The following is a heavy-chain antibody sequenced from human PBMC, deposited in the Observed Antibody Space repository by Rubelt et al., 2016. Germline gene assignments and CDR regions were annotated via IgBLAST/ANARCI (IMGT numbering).Heavy chain of an antibody. CDR3: ATEGGVRGVVDAFDI. Sequence: VQLVESGGGVVQPGGSLRLSCAASGFTFSSYGMHWVRQATGKGLEWVSHISGGSSTIYYADSVSARFTISRDNAKNSLSLQMNSLRPDDTAVYYCATEGGVRGVVDAFDIWGQGTVVTVSS. J-gene: IGHJ3*02. D-gene: IGHD3-10*01. CDR1: GFTFSSYG. V-gene: IGHV3-48*04. CDR2: ISGGSSTI.